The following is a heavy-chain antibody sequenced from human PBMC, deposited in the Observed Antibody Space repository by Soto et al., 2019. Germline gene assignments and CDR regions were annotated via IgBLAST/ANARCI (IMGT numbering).Heavy chain of an antibody. CDR3: ARGEQYSGRIFDY. CDR1: GDSVSSNSAG. J-gene: IGHJ4*01. Sequence: SQTLSLTCAITGDSVSSNSAGWSWVRQSPSRGLEWLGRTYYRSKWYYEYAASVRGRITINPDTSKNQYSLQLNSVTPEDTAVYSCARGEQYSGRIFDYWGQGTLVTVYS. D-gene: IGHD1-26*01. V-gene: IGHV6-1*01. CDR2: TYYRSKWYY.